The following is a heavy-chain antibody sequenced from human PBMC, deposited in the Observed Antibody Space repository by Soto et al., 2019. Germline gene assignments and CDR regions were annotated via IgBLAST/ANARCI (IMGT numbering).Heavy chain of an antibody. CDR3: AREYYYGSGSPDYYYYGMDV. CDR1: GFTFSSYA. CDR2: ISYDGSNK. D-gene: IGHD3-10*01. V-gene: IGHV3-30-3*01. J-gene: IGHJ6*02. Sequence: QVQLVESGGGVVQPGRSLRLSCAASGFTFSSYAMHWVRQAPGKGLEWVAVISYDGSNKYYADSVKGRFTISRDNSKNTLYLQMNSLRADDTAVYYCAREYYYGSGSPDYYYYGMDVWGQGTTVTVSS.